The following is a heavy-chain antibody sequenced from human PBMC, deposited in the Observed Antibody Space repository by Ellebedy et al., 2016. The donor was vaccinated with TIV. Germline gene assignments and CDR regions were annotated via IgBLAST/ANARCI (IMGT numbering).Heavy chain of an antibody. CDR2: ISAYNGNT. V-gene: IGHV1-18*01. D-gene: IGHD3-10*01. CDR1: GYFLSEIS. CDR3: ARDRGTMVRGLFPGPY. J-gene: IGHJ4*02. Sequence: AASVKVSCKVSGYFLSEISMHWARQAPGKGLEWMGWISAYNGNTNYAQKLQGRVTMTTDTSTSTDYMELRSLRSDDTAVYYCARDRGTMVRGLFPGPYWGQGTLVTVSS.